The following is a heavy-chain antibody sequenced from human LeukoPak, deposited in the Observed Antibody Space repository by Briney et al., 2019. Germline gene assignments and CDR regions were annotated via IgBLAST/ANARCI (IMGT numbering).Heavy chain of an antibody. Sequence: SETLSLTCAVYGGSFSGYYWSWIRQPPGKGLEWIGEINHSGSTNYNPSLKSRVTISVDTSKNQFSLKLSSVSAADTAVYYCARGMGYWGQGTLVTVSS. J-gene: IGHJ4*02. V-gene: IGHV4-34*01. CDR2: INHSGST. CDR1: GGSFSGYY. CDR3: ARGMGY.